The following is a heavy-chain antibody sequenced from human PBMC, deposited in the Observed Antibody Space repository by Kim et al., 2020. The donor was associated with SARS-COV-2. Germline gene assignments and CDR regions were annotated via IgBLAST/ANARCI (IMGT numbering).Heavy chain of an antibody. D-gene: IGHD4-17*01. CDR2: INHSGST. CDR1: GGSFSGYY. V-gene: IGHV4-34*01. CDR3: ARHRKSPLTTGKRYGMDV. J-gene: IGHJ6*02. Sequence: SETLSLTCAVYGGSFSGYYWSWIRQPPGKGLEWIGEINHSGSTNYNPSLKSRVTISVDTSKNQFSLKLSSVTAADTAVYYCARHRKSPLTTGKRYGMDVWGQGTTVTVSS.